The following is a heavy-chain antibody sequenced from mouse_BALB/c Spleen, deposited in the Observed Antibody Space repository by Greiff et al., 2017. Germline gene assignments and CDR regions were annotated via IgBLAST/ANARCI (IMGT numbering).Heavy chain of an antibody. CDR3: ARVQLRLPAWFAY. CDR2: ISSGGST. CDR1: GFTFSSYA. D-gene: IGHD1-2*01. J-gene: IGHJ3*01. V-gene: IGHV5-6-5*01. Sequence: EVMLVESGGGLVKPGGSLKLSCAASGFTFSSYAMSWVRQTPEKRLEWVASISSGGSTYYPDSVKGRFTISRDNARNILYLQMSSLRPEDTAMYYCARVQLRLPAWFAYWGQGTLVTVSA.